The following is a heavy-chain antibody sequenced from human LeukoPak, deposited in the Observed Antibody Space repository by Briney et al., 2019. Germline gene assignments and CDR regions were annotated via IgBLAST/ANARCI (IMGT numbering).Heavy chain of an antibody. CDR2: IYYSGST. CDR1: GGSISSYY. Sequence: PSETLSLTCTVSGGSISSYYWSWIRQPPGKGLEWIGYIYYSGSTNYNPSLKSRVTISVDTSKNQFSLKLSSVTAADTAVYYCARGAYTSSSWYDGYYYMGVWGKGTTVTVSS. V-gene: IGHV4-59*01. D-gene: IGHD6-13*01. CDR3: ARGAYTSSSWYDGYYYMGV. J-gene: IGHJ6*03.